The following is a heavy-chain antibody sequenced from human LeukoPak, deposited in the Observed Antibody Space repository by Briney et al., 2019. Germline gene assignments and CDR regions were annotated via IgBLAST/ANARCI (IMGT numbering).Heavy chain of an antibody. CDR2: IYTSGST. CDR1: GGSISRYY. CDR3: ARDCTNGVCFPGTRGWFDP. V-gene: IGHV4-4*07. Sequence: SETLSLTCTVSGGSISRYYWSWIRQPAGKGLEWIGRIYTSGSTNYNPSLKSRVTMSVDTSKNQFSLKLSSVTAADTAVYYCARDCTNGVCFPGTRGWFDPWGQGTLVTVSS. J-gene: IGHJ5*02. D-gene: IGHD2-8*01.